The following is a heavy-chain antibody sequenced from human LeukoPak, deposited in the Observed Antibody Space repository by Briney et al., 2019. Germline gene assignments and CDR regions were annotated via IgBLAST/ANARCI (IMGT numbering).Heavy chain of an antibody. CDR1: GFTFSSYE. CDR2: ITSSGSLI. D-gene: IGHD3-9*01. V-gene: IGHV3-48*03. Sequence: GGSLRLSCAASGFTFSSYEMNWVRQAPGKGLEWVSSITSSGSLISYADSVKGRFTISRDNAKNSLYLQMNSLRADDTAVYYCARDGYFGRRPSPSNWGQGTLVTVSS. CDR3: ARDGYFGRRPSPSN. J-gene: IGHJ4*02.